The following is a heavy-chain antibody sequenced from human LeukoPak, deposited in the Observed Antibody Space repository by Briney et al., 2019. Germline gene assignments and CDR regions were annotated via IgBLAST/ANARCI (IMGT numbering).Heavy chain of an antibody. D-gene: IGHD6-13*01. J-gene: IGHJ4*02. CDR3: ARAGGIAAAELDY. Sequence: SETLSLTCTDSGGSISSSSYYWGWIRQPPGKGLEWIGSIYYSGSTYYNPSLKSRVTISVDTSKNQFSLKLSSVTAADTAVYYCARAGGIAAAELDYWGQGTLVTVSS. CDR1: GGSISSSSYY. CDR2: IYYSGST. V-gene: IGHV4-39*07.